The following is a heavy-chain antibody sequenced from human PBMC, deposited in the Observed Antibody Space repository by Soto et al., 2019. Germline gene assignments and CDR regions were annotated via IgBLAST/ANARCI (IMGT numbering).Heavy chain of an antibody. D-gene: IGHD3-16*01. CDR3: ARGDKNNDYYFDH. V-gene: IGHV4-30-2*01. CDR1: GASISSGEYA. Sequence: SETLSLTCVVSGASISSGEYAWNWVRQPPGKGLEWLGYIYNNGGSYYNPSLKSRVSISLDRSKNHFSLRLDSVAAADTALYFCARGDKNNDYYFDHWGQGTLVTVSS. CDR2: IYNNGGS. J-gene: IGHJ4*02.